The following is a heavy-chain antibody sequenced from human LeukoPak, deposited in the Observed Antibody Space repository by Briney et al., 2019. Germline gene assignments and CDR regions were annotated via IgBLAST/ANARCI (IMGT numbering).Heavy chain of an antibody. CDR2: IWYDGSNK. Sequence: GGSLRLSCAASGFTFSSYGMHWVRQAPGKGLEWVAVIWYDGSNKYYADSVKGRFTISRDNSKNSLYLQMNSLRDEDTAVYYCASPGAVDYWGQGTLVTVSS. CDR3: ASPGAVDY. D-gene: IGHD7-27*01. CDR1: GFTFSSYG. J-gene: IGHJ4*02. V-gene: IGHV3-33*01.